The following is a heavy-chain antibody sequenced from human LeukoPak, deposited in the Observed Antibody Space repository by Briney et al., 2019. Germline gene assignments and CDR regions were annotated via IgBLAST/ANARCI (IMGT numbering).Heavy chain of an antibody. D-gene: IGHD2-2*02. CDR3: ARTVGYCSSSSCYTGQINDYYYYGMDV. J-gene: IGHJ6*02. Sequence: GASLRLSCSGFTFSSYAMSWVRQAPGQGLEWVSTISDSGSDTYYADSVKGRFTISRDNSKNTLYLQMKGLRAEDTAVYYCARTVGYCSSSSCYTGQINDYYYYGMDVWGQGTTATVSS. CDR2: ISDSGSDT. CDR1: GFTFSSYA. V-gene: IGHV3-23*01.